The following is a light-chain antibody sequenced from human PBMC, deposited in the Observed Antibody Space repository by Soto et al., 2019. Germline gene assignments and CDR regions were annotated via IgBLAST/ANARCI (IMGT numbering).Light chain of an antibody. CDR2: EVS. Sequence: QSALTQPASVSGSPGQSITISCTGTSSDVDTYKYVSWYQQHPGKAPKLMIYEVSYRPSGVSERFSGFKSRNTASLTISGLQAEDEADYYCFSDAGSTTRVQVGGGTMLAVL. J-gene: IGLJ2*01. CDR1: SSDVDTYKY. V-gene: IGLV2-14*01. CDR3: FSDAGSTTRVQ.